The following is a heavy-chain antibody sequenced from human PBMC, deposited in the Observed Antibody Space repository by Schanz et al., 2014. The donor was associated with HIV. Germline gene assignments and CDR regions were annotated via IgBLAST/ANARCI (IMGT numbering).Heavy chain of an antibody. J-gene: IGHJ4*02. CDR3: ARHQRGSYLEALDY. V-gene: IGHV4-39*01. CDR2: AHHSGST. D-gene: IGHD3-10*01. Sequence: QLQLQESGPGLVKPSETLSLTCSVSGDSISNTTHYWGWIRQPPGKGLEWIGSAHHSGSTYYTPSLKSRVTISVDPSKNQVSLRLSSVTAADTAVFYCARHQRGSYLEALDYWGQGTLVTVSS. CDR1: GDSISNTTHY.